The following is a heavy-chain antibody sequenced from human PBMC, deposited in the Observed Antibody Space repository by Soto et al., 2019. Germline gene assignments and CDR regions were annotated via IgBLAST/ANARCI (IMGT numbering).Heavy chain of an antibody. J-gene: IGHJ4*02. V-gene: IGHV2-5*02. CDR3: ARYYFGSGLYFFDY. CDR2: IYWDDDK. Sequence: SGPTLVNPTQTLTLTCTFSGFSLSSNGVGVGWIRQPPGEALEWLTLIYWDDDKRYSPSLKTRLTITKDNSKNQVVLTMINMDPVDTVTYYCARYYFGSGLYFFDYWGQGALVTVSS. CDR1: GFSLSSNGVG. D-gene: IGHD3-10*01.